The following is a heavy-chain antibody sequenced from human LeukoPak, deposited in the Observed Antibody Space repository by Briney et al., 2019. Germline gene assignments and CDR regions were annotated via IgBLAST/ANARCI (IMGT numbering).Heavy chain of an antibody. D-gene: IGHD1-26*01. CDR3: ARAVYSGNYHVGESDY. CDR1: GYTFTSYD. V-gene: IGHV1-8*01. J-gene: IGHJ4*02. CDR2: MNPNRGDT. Sequence: GASVKVSCKASGYTFTSYDIHWVRQATGQGLEWMGRMNPNRGDTDYAQKFQGRVTMTRDTSISTAYMELNSLRAEDTAMYYCARAVYSGNYHVGESDYWGQGTLVTVSS.